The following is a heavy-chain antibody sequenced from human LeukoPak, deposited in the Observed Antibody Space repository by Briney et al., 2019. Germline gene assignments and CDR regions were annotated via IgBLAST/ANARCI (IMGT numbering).Heavy chain of an antibody. V-gene: IGHV3-64D*06. D-gene: IGHD2-8*01. J-gene: IGHJ4*02. CDR3: VGVRALDY. CDR2: ITSNGGST. Sequence: PGGSLRLSCSASGFTFSSYAMQWVRQAPGKGLEYVSAITSNGGSTYYADSVKGRFTVSRDNSKNTLYLQMSSLRVEDTAVYYRVGVRALDYWGQGTLVTVSS. CDR1: GFTFSSYA.